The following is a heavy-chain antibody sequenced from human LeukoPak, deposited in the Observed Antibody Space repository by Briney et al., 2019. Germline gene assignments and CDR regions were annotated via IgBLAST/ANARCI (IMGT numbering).Heavy chain of an antibody. D-gene: IGHD4-17*01. CDR3: VADCYGDCID. V-gene: IGHV1-58*01. CDR2: IVVGSGNT. CDR1: GFIFSSSA. Sequence: SVKVSCKASGFIFSSSAVQWVRQARGQRLEWIGWIVVGSGNTNYAQNSQERVTITRDMSTSTAYMELSSLRSEDTAVYYCVADCYGDCIDWGQGTLVTVSS. J-gene: IGHJ4*02.